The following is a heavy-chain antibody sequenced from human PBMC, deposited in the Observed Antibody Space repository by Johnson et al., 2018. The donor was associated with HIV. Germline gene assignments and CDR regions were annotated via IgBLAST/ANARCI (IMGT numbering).Heavy chain of an antibody. D-gene: IGHD3-16*01. CDR2: ISYDGSNK. CDR1: GFTFSRYG. V-gene: IGHV3-30*19. J-gene: IGHJ3*01. CDR3: ATVGNAMYYDYVWGRSRSPDTFDV. Sequence: QVQLVESGGGVVQPGGSLRLSCEASGFTFSRYGMHWVRQAPGKGLEWVAVISYDGSNKYYADSVKGRFTISRDNSKNTLYLQMNSLRAEDTAVYYCATVGNAMYYDYVWGRSRSPDTFDVWGQGTMVTVSS.